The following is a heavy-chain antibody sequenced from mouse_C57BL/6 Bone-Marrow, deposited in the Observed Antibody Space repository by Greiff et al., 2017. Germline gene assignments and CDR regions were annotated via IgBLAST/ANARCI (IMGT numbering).Heavy chain of an antibody. V-gene: IGHV5-17*01. CDR1: GFTFSDYG. CDR3: ARWLLNWYFDV. J-gene: IGHJ1*03. Sequence: EVMLVESGGGLVKPGGSLKLSCAASGFTFSDYGMHWVRQAPEKGLEWVAYISSGSSTIYYADTVKGRFTISRDNAKNTLFLQMTSLRSEDTARYYCARWLLNWYFDVGGTGTTVTVSS. CDR2: ISSGSSTI. D-gene: IGHD2-3*01.